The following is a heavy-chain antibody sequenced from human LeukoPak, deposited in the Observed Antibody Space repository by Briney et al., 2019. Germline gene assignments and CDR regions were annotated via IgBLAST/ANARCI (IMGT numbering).Heavy chain of an antibody. Sequence: PGASLRLSCAASGFTFSNYAMRWVRQAPGKGLEWVSDITGSGGNTYYADSVKGRFTISRDNSKNTVFLQMNSLRAEDTAVYYCAKWGDYDVLTGYYVSDYWGQGTLVTVSS. J-gene: IGHJ4*02. CDR1: GFTFSNYA. CDR2: ITGSGGNT. D-gene: IGHD3-9*01. V-gene: IGHV3-23*01. CDR3: AKWGDYDVLTGYYVSDY.